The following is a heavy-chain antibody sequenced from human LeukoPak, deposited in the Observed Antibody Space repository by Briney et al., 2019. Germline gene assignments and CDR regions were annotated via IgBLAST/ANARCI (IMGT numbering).Heavy chain of an antibody. J-gene: IGHJ3*02. D-gene: IGHD7-27*01. CDR2: IYPGDSDT. Sequence: GEALKISCKGSGYSFTDYWIGWVRRMPGKGLEWMGIIYPGDSDTRYSPSFQGQVTISADKSISTAYLQWSSLKASDTAMYYCARRGPLTGDAFDIWGQGTMVTVSS. CDR3: ARRGPLTGDAFDI. CDR1: GYSFTDYW. V-gene: IGHV5-51*01.